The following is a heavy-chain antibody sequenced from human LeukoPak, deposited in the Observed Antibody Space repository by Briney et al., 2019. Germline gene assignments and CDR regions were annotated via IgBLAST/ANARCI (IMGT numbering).Heavy chain of an antibody. CDR2: ISDTGTT. D-gene: IGHD2-2*01. CDR3: ARHEGIPAALFMLDV. CDR1: GGSVSSYY. Sequence: KPSETLSLTCTVSGGSVSSYYWTWIRQPAGKGLEWIGYISDTGTTNYNPSLKSRVTISVDTAKNQFSLSMRSVTAADTAVYFCARHEGIPAALFMLDVWGQGTTVIVSS. J-gene: IGHJ6*02. V-gene: IGHV4-59*08.